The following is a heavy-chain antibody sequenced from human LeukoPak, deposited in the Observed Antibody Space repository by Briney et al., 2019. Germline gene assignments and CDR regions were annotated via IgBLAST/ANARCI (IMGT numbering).Heavy chain of an antibody. D-gene: IGHD6-19*01. J-gene: IGHJ4*02. CDR3: ARAGVAVAGLALDY. V-gene: IGHV1-69*05. CDR2: IIPMFRTP. Sequence: GASVKVSCETSGGSFSSYAISWVRQAPGQGLEWMGGIIPMFRTPNYAQKFQGRVTITTDESTNTAYMEVSRLRSEDTAVYYCARAGVAVAGLALDYWGQGTLVTVSS. CDR1: GGSFSSYA.